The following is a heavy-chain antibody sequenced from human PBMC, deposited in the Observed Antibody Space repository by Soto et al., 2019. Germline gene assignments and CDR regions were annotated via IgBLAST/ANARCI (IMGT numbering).Heavy chain of an antibody. D-gene: IGHD3-22*01. Sequence: GGSLRLSCVASGFTFSNHWMHWVRQVPGKGLVCVSRINSAGTTTTYADSVKGRFTISRDSATNTLYLQMNSLRAEDTAVYYCTREASRVAYYYDRSGYYYFDYWGQGALVTVSS. J-gene: IGHJ4*02. CDR1: GFTFSNHW. CDR3: TREASRVAYYYDRSGYYYFDY. V-gene: IGHV3-74*01. CDR2: INSAGTTT.